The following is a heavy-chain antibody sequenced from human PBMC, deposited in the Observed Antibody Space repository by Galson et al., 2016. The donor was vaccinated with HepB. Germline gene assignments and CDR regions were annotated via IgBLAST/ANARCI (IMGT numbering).Heavy chain of an antibody. CDR3: ARDLGPNYYYGMDV. Sequence: SVKVSCKASGDTFRTFGVSWVRQAPGQGLEWMGGIIPVLRTTTYARRFQGRVTITADNSTSTAYMELSGLRSDDTAVFYCARDLGPNYYYGMDVWGQGTTVTVSS. CDR1: GDTFRTFG. J-gene: IGHJ6*02. V-gene: IGHV1-69*10. CDR2: IIPVLRTT.